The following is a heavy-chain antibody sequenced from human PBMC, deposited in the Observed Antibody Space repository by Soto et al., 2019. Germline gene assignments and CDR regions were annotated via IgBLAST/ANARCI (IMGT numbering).Heavy chain of an antibody. J-gene: IGHJ5*02. CDR3: ARDLIGGYSYGYWFDP. Sequence: SETLSLTCTVSGGSISSYYWSWIRQPPGKGLEWIGYIDYSGSTNYNPSLKSRVTISVDTSKNQFSLKLSSVTAADTAVYYCARDLIGGYSYGYWFDPWGQGTLVTVSS. D-gene: IGHD5-18*01. CDR1: GGSISSYY. V-gene: IGHV4-59*01. CDR2: IDYSGST.